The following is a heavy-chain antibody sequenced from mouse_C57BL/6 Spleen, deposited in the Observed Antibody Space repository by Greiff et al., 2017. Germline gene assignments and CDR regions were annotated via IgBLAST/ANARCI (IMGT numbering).Heavy chain of an antibody. CDR1: GYTFTSYW. CDR2: IHPNSGST. D-gene: IGHD1-1*01. CDR3: ARGYYGPLYYAMDY. J-gene: IGHJ4*01. Sequence: QVQLQQPGAELVKPGASVKLSCKASGYTFTSYWMHWVKQRPGQGLEWIGMIHPNSGSTNYNEKFKSKATLPVDNSSSTAYMQLSSLTSEDSAVYYCARGYYGPLYYAMDYWGQGTSVTVSS. V-gene: IGHV1-64*01.